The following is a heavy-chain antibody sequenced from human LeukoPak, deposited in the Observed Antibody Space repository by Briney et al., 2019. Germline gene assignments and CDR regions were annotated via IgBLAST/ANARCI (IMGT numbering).Heavy chain of an antibody. CDR3: ARGDGATPPEVFEI. Sequence: NPGGSLRLSRAASGFTFSSYSMNWVRQAPGKGLQWVSSISSSSSYIYYADSVKGRFTIYRDNAKNSLYLQISSLRGQDTAVYCCARGDGATPPEVFEIWGQGTMVTVSS. V-gene: IGHV3-21*01. CDR1: GFTFSSYS. J-gene: IGHJ3*02. CDR2: ISSSSSYI. D-gene: IGHD3-10*01.